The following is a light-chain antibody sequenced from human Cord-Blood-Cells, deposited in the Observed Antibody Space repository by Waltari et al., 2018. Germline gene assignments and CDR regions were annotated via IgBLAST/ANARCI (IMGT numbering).Light chain of an antibody. CDR1: QSISSY. J-gene: IGKJ3*01. V-gene: IGKV1-39*01. CDR3: QQSYSTLFT. CDR2: AAS. Sequence: DTQMTQSPSSLSASVADRVTTTCRASQSISSYLNWYQQKPGKAPKPLIYAASSLQSGVPSRFSGSRSGTDFTLTISSLQPDDFATYYCQQSYSTLFTFGPGTKVDIK.